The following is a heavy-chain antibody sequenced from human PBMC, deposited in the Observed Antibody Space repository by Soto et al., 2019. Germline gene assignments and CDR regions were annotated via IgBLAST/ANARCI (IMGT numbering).Heavy chain of an antibody. CDR1: GFSLSSSGVG. J-gene: IGHJ4*02. CDR2: IYWDNYK. V-gene: IGHV2-5*02. CDR3: ARVMGSGTVGVFDY. D-gene: IGHD6-13*01. Sequence: QITLKESGPTLVKPTQTLTLTCTFSGFSLSSSGVGVGWIRQPPGKALEWLALIYWDNYKQYSPSLKNRFTITNHTTKNQVVLTTAEMEPVDTGTYYCARVMGSGTVGVFDYWGQGTLVTVSS.